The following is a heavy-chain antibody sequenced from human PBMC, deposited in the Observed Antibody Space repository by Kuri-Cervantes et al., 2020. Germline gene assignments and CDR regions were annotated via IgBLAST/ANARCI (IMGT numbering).Heavy chain of an antibody. V-gene: IGHV3-74*01. CDR3: ARATGYTFDY. J-gene: IGHJ4*02. CDR2: INSDGSTT. D-gene: IGHD5-12*01. CDR1: GFTFSDAW. Sequence: GGSLRLSCAGSGFTFSDAWMSWVRQAPGKGLEWVSRINSDGSTTGYADSVKGRFTVSRDNAKNTLYLQMNSLRAEDTAVYYCARATGYTFDYWGQGTLVTVSS.